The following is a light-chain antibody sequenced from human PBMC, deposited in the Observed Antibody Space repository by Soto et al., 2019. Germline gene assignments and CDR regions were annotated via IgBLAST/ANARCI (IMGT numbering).Light chain of an antibody. CDR1: QAISSH. V-gene: IGKV1-13*02. J-gene: IGKJ1*01. CDR3: QQIKSYHRVT. CDR2: GAS. Sequence: AIHLTQSPSSLSASVGYMFRITCRASQAISSHLAWYQQKPGTGPKLLIHGASVLQTGVPSRFRGSGNGPATDFTLTISSLKTQDFATYFCQQIKSYHRVTFGQGTQVDIK.